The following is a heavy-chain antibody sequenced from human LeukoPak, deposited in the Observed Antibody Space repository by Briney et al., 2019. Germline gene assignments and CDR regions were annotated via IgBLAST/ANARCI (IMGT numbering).Heavy chain of an antibody. D-gene: IGHD3-22*01. Sequence: GASVKVSCKASGYTFTSYAMHWVRQAPGQGLEWMGRIIPILGIANYAQKFQGRVTITADKSTSTAYMELSSLRSEDTAVYYCAREAYDSSGYGRRYDYWGQGTLVTVSS. V-gene: IGHV1-69*04. CDR2: IIPILGIA. CDR3: AREAYDSSGYGRRYDY. CDR1: GYTFTSYA. J-gene: IGHJ4*02.